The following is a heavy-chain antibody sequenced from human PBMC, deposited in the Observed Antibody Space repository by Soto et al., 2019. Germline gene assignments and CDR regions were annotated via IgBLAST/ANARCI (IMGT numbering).Heavy chain of an antibody. CDR3: AKVVYDILTGYYSGAFDI. V-gene: IGHV3-30*18. J-gene: IGHJ3*02. D-gene: IGHD3-9*01. Sequence: GGSLRLSCAASGFTFSSYGMHWVRQAPGKGLEWVAVISYDGSNKYYADSVKGRLTISRDNSKNTLYLQMNSLRAEDTAVYYCAKVVYDILTGYYSGAFDIWGQGTMVTVSS. CDR1: GFTFSSYG. CDR2: ISYDGSNK.